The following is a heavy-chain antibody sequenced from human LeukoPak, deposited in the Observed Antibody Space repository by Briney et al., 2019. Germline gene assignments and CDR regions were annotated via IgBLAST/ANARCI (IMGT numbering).Heavy chain of an antibody. V-gene: IGHV3-23*01. Sequence: GGSLRLSCAASGFTFSSYAMSWVRQAPGKGPEWVSSIGVSGGTTHYADSVKGRFTISRDSSKNTLYLQLTSLRSEDTAVYYCAKEGYSSRWYVFPDFDYWGQGTLVTVSS. CDR1: GFTFSSYA. J-gene: IGHJ4*02. CDR2: IGVSGGTT. D-gene: IGHD6-13*01. CDR3: AKEGYSSRWYVFPDFDY.